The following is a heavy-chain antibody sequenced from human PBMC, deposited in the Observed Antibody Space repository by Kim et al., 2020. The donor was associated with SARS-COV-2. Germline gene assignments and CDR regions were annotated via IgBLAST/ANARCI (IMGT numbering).Heavy chain of an antibody. V-gene: IGHV3-15*01. Sequence: GGSLRLSCAASGFTFSNAWMSWVRQAPGKGLEWVGRIKSKTDGGTTDYAAPVKGRFTISRDDSKNTLYLQMNSLKTEDTAVYYCTTEDRHYDYVWGSYRQYYFDYWGQGTLVTVSS. CDR3: TTEDRHYDYVWGSYRQYYFDY. D-gene: IGHD3-16*02. CDR2: IKSKTDGGTT. J-gene: IGHJ4*02. CDR1: GFTFSNAW.